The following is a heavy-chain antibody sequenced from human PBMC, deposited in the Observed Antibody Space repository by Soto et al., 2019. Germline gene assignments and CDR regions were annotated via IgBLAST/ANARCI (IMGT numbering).Heavy chain of an antibody. J-gene: IGHJ4*02. CDR1: GYTFSNYD. CDR3: AKVSRKGSAIDFDY. D-gene: IGHD3-10*01. V-gene: IGHV1-8*01. CDR2: VNPNNGDT. Sequence: QVQLVQSGAELKKPGASVKVSCKASGYTFSNYDMNWVRQATGQGPEWIGWVNPNNGDTAYAQKFQGRVTLTTDISTTTAYMELTSLRLEDTAIYYCAKVSRKGSAIDFDYWGQGTLITVSS.